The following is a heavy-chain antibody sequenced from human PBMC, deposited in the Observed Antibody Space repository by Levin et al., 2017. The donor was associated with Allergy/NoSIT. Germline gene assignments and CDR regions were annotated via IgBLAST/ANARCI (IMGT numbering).Heavy chain of an antibody. V-gene: IGHV4-39*01. J-gene: IGHJ5*02. CDR2: IYYSGST. CDR3: ARPYSYYDILTGYYRARGGWFDP. D-gene: IGHD3-9*01. Sequence: PSETLSLTCTVSGGSISSSSYYWGWIRQPPGKGLEWIGSIYYSGSTYYNPSLKSRVTISVDTSKNQFSLKLSSVTAADTAVYYCARPYSYYDILTGYYRARGGWFDPWGQGTLVTVSS. CDR1: GGSISSSSYY.